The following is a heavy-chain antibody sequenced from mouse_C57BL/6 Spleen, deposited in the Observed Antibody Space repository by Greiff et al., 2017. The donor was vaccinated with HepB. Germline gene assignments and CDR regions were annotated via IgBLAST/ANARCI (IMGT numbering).Heavy chain of an antibody. CDR3: ARPTVGFDY. V-gene: IGHV1-64*01. CDR1: GYTFTSYW. CDR2: IHPNSGST. J-gene: IGHJ2*01. Sequence: QVHVKQPGAELVKPGASVKLSCKASGYTFTSYWMHWVKQRPGQGLEWIGMIHPNSGSTNYNEKFKSKATLTVDKSSSTAYMQLSSLTSEDSAVYYCARPTVGFDYWGQGTTLTVSS. D-gene: IGHD1-1*01.